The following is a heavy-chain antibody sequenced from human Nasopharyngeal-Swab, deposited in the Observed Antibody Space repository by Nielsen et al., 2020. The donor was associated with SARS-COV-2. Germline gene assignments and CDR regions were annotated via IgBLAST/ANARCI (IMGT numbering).Heavy chain of an antibody. J-gene: IGHJ6*03. CDR1: GVTFSRYW. V-gene: IGHV3-74*01. Sequence: LTPAASGVTFSRYWMHWVRQAPGKGLVWVSRINSDGSSTSYADSVKGRFTISRENAKNTLYLQMNSLRAEDTAVDYCARVAAAGTLYYYYYMDVWGKGTTVTVSS. CDR3: ARVAAAGTLYYYYYMDV. CDR2: INSDGSST. D-gene: IGHD6-13*01.